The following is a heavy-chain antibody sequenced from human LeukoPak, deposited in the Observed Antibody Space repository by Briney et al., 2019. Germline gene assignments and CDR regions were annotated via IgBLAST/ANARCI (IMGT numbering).Heavy chain of an antibody. J-gene: IGHJ2*01. D-gene: IGHD2-21*02. CDR2: ISGSGGST. V-gene: IGHV3-23*01. CDR1: GFTFSSYA. CDR3: ARDPGGDVHDWYFDL. Sequence: GGSLRLSCAASGFTFSSYAMSWVRQAPGKGLEWVSAISGSGGSTYYADSVKGRFTVSRDNAPNTLYLQMNYLRAEDTAVYYCARDPGGDVHDWYFDLWGPGTLVTVSS.